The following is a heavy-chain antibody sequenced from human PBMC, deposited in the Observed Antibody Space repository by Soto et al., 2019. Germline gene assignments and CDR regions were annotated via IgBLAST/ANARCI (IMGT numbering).Heavy chain of an antibody. D-gene: IGHD3-10*01. CDR2: INHSGST. CDR3: ASGHYGSWSESNWFDP. Sequence: SETLSLTFDVYGGTFSGYYWSWIRQPPGKGLEWIGEINHSGSTNYNPSLKSRVTISVDTSKNQFSLKLSSVTAADTAVYYCASGHYGSWSESNWFDPWGQGTLVT. CDR1: GGTFSGYY. J-gene: IGHJ5*02. V-gene: IGHV4-34*01.